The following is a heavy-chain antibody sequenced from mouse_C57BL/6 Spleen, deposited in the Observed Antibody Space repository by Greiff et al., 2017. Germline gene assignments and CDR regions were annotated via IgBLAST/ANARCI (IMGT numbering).Heavy chain of an antibody. J-gene: IGHJ1*03. CDR2: ISNGGGST. D-gene: IGHD1-1*01. CDR3: ARRRRDGSSYSYFDG. CDR1: GFTFSDYY. Sequence: EVNVVESGGGLVQPGGSLKLSCAASGFTFSDYYMYWVRQTPEKRLEWVAYISNGGGSTYYPDTVKGRFTISRDNAKNTLYLQMSRLKSEDTAMYYCARRRRDGSSYSYFDGWGTGTTVTVSS. V-gene: IGHV5-12*01.